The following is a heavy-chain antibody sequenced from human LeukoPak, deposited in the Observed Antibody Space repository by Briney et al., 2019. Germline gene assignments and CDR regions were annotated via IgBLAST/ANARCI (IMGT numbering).Heavy chain of an antibody. CDR1: GGSISSYY. CDR2: IYYSGST. D-gene: IGHD3-10*01. J-gene: IGHJ6*02. CDR3: ARHPRGGSGSLSYYYYYGMDV. V-gene: IGHV4-59*08. Sequence: SETLSLTCTVSGGSISSYYWSWIRQPPGKGLEWIGYIYYSGSTNYNPSLKSRVAISVDTSKNQFSLKLSSVTAADTAVYYCARHPRGGSGSLSYYYYYGMDVWGQGTTVTVSS.